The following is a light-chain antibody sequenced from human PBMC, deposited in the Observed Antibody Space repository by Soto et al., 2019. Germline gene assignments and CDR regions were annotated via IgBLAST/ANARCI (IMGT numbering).Light chain of an antibody. Sequence: QSVLTQPPSASGSPGQSVTISCTGTSSDVGAHNFVSWHQQHPGKAPKLMIYEASKRPSGVPDRFSGSKSGNTASLTVSGLQPEDEADYYCSSYAGSNNYVFGTGTKVTVL. CDR1: SSDVGAHNF. CDR2: EAS. J-gene: IGLJ1*01. V-gene: IGLV2-8*01. CDR3: SSYAGSNNYV.